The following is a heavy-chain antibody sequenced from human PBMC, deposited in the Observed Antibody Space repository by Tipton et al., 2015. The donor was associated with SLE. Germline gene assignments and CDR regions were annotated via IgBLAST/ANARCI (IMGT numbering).Heavy chain of an antibody. CDR3: AREGYDAFDI. Sequence: SLRLSCAASGFTFSSYAMHWVRQAPGKGLEWVAVISYDGSNKYYADSVKGRFTISRDNSKNTLYLQMSSLRAEDTAVYYCAREGYDAFDIWGQGTMVTVSS. V-gene: IGHV3-30-3*01. D-gene: IGHD5-18*01. J-gene: IGHJ3*02. CDR1: GFTFSSYA. CDR2: ISYDGSNK.